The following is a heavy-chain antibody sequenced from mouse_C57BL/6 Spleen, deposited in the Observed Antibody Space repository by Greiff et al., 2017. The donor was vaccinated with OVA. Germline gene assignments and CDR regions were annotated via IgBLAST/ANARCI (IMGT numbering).Heavy chain of an antibody. CDR3: ARYSSVYDYFDY. CDR1: GYTFTSYW. J-gene: IGHJ2*01. V-gene: IGHV1-52*01. CDR2: IDPSDSET. D-gene: IGHD3-2*02. Sequence: QVQLQQPGAELVRPGSSVKLSCKASGYTFTSYWMHWVKQRPIQGLEWIGNIDPSDSETHYNQKFKDKATLTVDKSSSTAYMQLSSLTSEDSAVYYCARYSSVYDYFDYWGQGTTLTVSS.